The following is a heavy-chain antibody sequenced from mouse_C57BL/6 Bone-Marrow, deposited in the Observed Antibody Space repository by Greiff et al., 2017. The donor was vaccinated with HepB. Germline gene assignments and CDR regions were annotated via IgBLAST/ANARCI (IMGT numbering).Heavy chain of an antibody. J-gene: IGHJ3*01. CDR3: ARPHLY. V-gene: IGHV1-50*01. CDR1: GYTFTSYW. Sequence: QVQLQQPGAELVKPGASVKLSCKASGYTFTSYWMQWVNQRPGQGLEWIGEIDPSDSYTNYNQKFKVKATLTVDTSSSTADMQLSSLTSEDSAVYYCARPHLYWGQGTLVTVSA. CDR2: IDPSDSYT. D-gene: IGHD6-1*01.